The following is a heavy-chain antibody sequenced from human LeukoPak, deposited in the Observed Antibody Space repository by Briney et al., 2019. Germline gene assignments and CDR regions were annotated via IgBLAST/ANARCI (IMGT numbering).Heavy chain of an antibody. V-gene: IGHV3-48*02. CDR2: ISSSSSTI. D-gene: IGHD3-10*01. CDR3: ARDLHYGSGSYDY. J-gene: IGHJ4*02. CDR1: GFTFSSYS. Sequence: GGSLRLSCAASGFTFSSYSMNWVRQAPGKGLEWVSYISSSSSTIYYADSVKGRFTISRDNAKNSLYLQTNSLRDEDTAVYYCARDLHYGSGSYDYWGQGTLVTVSS.